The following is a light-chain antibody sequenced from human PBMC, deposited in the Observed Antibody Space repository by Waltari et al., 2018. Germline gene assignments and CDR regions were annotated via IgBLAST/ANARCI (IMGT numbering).Light chain of an antibody. CDR2: AAS. Sequence: DIQMTQSPSSLSASVGDRVTITCQASQDISSYLNWYQQKAGKAPKLLMSAASNLEAGVPSRFSGDRFGTDFTFTISSLQPEDFATYYCQQTYSTWTFGQGTKVEIK. V-gene: IGKV1-33*01. J-gene: IGKJ1*01. CDR3: QQTYSTWT. CDR1: QDISSY.